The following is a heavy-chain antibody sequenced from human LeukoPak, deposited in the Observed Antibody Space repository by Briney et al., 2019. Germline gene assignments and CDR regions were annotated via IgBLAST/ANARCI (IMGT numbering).Heavy chain of an antibody. Sequence: PGGSLRLSCAASGFTFSDYYMTWIRQAPGKGLEWVSYINSKGNTIYYPDSVKGRFTISRDNAKNSLYLQMNRLRAEDTAVYYCARGYGGDGYNLCFYGMDVWGQGTTVTVSS. CDR1: GFTFSDYY. CDR3: ARGYGGDGYNLCFYGMDV. J-gene: IGHJ6*02. V-gene: IGHV3-11*01. CDR2: INSKGNTI. D-gene: IGHD5-24*01.